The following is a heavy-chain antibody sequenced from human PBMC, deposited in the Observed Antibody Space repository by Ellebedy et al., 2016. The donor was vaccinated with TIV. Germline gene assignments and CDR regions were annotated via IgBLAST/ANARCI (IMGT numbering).Heavy chain of an antibody. CDR1: GGSFSTYA. CDR3: ASGLYDNRDYYRDLDY. V-gene: IGHV1-69*13. CDR2: IIAVFGTA. Sequence: AASVKVSCKASGGSFSTYAFSWVRQAPGQGLEWMGGIIAVFGTAIYAQKFQGSVTITADESTSTAYMELSSLRSADTAVYYCASGLYDNRDYYRDLDYWGQGTLVTVSS. J-gene: IGHJ4*02. D-gene: IGHD3-22*01.